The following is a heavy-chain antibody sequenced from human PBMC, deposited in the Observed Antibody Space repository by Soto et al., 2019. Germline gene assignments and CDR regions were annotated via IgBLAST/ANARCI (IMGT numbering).Heavy chain of an antibody. CDR1: GGSISSYY. CDR2: IYYSGST. D-gene: IGHD3-22*01. J-gene: IGHJ4*02. CDR3: PRYYYGSSRDYHVTRLGQ. Sequence: SETLSLTCTVSGGSISSYYWSSIRQPPGKGLEWIGYIYYSGSTNYNPSLKSRVTISVDTSKNQFSLKLSSVTAADTAVYYCPRYYYGSSRDYHVTRLGQWGWGT. V-gene: IGHV4-59*01.